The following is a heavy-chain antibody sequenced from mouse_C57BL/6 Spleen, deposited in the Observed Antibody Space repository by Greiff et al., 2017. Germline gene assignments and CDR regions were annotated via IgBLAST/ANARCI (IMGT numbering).Heavy chain of an antibody. J-gene: IGHJ1*03. V-gene: IGHV1-9*01. CDR2: ILPGSGST. CDR3: ARCPTVVAHWYFDV. Sequence: QVQLQQSGAELMKPGASVKLSCKATGYTFTGYWKEWVKQRPGHGLEWIGEILPGSGSTNYNAKFKGKATFTADTSSNTAYMQLSSLTTEDSAIYYCARCPTVVAHWYFDVWGTGTTVTVSS. D-gene: IGHD1-1*01. CDR1: GYTFTGYW.